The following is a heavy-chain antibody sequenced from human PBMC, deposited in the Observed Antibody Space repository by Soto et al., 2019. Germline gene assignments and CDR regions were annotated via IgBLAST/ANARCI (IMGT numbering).Heavy chain of an antibody. CDR3: AKDRLGVVVTDTPDY. Sequence: QVQLVESGGGVVQPGRSLRLSCAASGFTFSSYGMHWVRQAPSKGLEWVAVISYDGSNKYYAYSVKGRFTISRDNSKNTLYLQMNSLRAEDTAASYCAKDRLGVVVTDTPDYWGQGTLVIVSS. V-gene: IGHV3-30*18. CDR2: ISYDGSNK. CDR1: GFTFSSYG. D-gene: IGHD2-21*02. J-gene: IGHJ4*02.